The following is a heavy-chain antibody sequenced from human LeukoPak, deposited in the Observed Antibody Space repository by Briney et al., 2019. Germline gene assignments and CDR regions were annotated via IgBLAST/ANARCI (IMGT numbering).Heavy chain of an antibody. CDR2: IYPRDGST. CDR1: GYTFTSNY. V-gene: IGHV1-46*01. J-gene: IGHJ4*02. CDR3: ARDQEGFDY. Sequence: ASVKVSCKASGYTFTSNYIHWVRQAPGQGLEWMGVIYPRDGSTSYAQKFQGRVTVTRDTSTSTVHMELSGLKSEDTAVYYCARDQEGFDYWGQGTLVTVSS.